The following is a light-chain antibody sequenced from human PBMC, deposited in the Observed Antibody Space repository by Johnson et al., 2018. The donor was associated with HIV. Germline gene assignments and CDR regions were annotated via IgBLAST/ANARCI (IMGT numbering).Light chain of an antibody. V-gene: IGLV1-51*01. J-gene: IGLJ1*01. CDR1: GSNIGNNY. Sequence: QSALTQPPSVSAAPGQKVTISCSGSGSNIGNNYVSWYQQLPGTAPKLVIYDNDKRPSGIPDRFSGSKSGTSATLGITGLQTGDEADYYCGTWDSNLSDGTRYVFGTGTKVTVL. CDR3: GTWDSNLSDGTRYV. CDR2: DND.